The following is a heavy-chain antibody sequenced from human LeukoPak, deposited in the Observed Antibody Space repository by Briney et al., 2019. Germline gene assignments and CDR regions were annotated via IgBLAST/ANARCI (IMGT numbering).Heavy chain of an antibody. V-gene: IGHV4-4*07. CDR1: GYSISSSYY. CDR3: ARVGPWVNPDYYYYYMDV. D-gene: IGHD1-14*01. CDR2: IYTSGST. J-gene: IGHJ6*03. Sequence: SETLSLTCAVSGYSISSSYYWSWIRQPAGKGLEWIGRIYTSGSTNYNPSLKSRVTMSVDTSKNQFSLKLSSVTAADTAVYYCARVGPWVNPDYYYYYMDVWGKGTTVTVSS.